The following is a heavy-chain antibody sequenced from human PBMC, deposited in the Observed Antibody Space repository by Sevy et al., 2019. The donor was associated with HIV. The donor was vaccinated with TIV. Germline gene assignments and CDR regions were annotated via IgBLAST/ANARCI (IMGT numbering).Heavy chain of an antibody. CDR2: INHRGST. D-gene: IGHD2-2*01. CDR1: VGPSVVTT. J-gene: IGHJ6*02. V-gene: IGHV4-34*01. Sequence: LLQLRRPCPSPALSMVGPSVVTTGAGSASPQGRGLEWIGEINHRGSTNYNPSLKSRVTISVDTSKNQFSLRLSSLTAADTAVYYCARGRGVNNQLLSTYYYYGMDVWGQGTTVTVSS. CDR3: ARGRGVNNQLLSTYYYYGMDV.